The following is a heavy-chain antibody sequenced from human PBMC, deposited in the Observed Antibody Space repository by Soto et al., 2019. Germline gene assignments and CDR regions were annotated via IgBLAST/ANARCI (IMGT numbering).Heavy chain of an antibody. D-gene: IGHD2-2*02. CDR1: GFIFGGSA. Sequence: EVQLVESGGGLVQPGGSLKLSCVGSGFIFGGSAIHWVRQASGKGLEWVGRIRSRANNYATSSAVSVRGRFTCSRDDSKNTAYLQMNTLKTDDTAVYYCCRGQGAPIGDYYYHGLDVWGQGTPVTVS. V-gene: IGHV3-73*02. CDR3: CRGQGAPIGDYYYHGLDV. J-gene: IGHJ6*02. CDR2: IRSRANNYAT.